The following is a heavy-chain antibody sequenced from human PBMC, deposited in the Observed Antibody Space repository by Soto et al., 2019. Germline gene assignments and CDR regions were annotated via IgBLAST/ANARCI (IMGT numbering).Heavy chain of an antibody. CDR2: INHSGNT. D-gene: IGHD2-21*01. Sequence: PSETLSLTCAVYGASLSDNYCNWLRQPPGKGLEWIGEINHSGNTNYNPSLRSRVTISIDTSKNQLSLNLRSVSAADTDVYNCATGRGEFDAWGQGTPVTVSS. CDR3: ATGRGEFDA. J-gene: IGHJ5*02. V-gene: IGHV4-34*01. CDR1: GASLSDNY.